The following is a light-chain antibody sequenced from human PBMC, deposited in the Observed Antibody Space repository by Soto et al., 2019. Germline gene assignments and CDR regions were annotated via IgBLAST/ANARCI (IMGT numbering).Light chain of an antibody. V-gene: IGKV3D-20*02. CDR3: QQRSNWPPIT. CDR1: QTVRNNY. J-gene: IGKJ5*01. CDR2: DAS. Sequence: IVLTQSPATLSLSPGERATLSCRASQTVRNNYLAWYQQKPGQAPRLLIYDASSRATGIPDRFSGGGSGTDFTLTISSLEPEDFAVYYCQQRSNWPPITFGQGTRLEI.